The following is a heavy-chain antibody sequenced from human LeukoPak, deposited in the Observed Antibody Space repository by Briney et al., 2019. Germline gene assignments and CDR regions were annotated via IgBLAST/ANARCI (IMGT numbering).Heavy chain of an antibody. CDR2: IKSKTDGGTT. V-gene: IGHV3-15*01. D-gene: IGHD3-22*01. CDR1: GFTFSNAW. Sequence: GGSLRLSCAASGFTFSNAWMSWVRQAPGKGLEWVGRIKSKTDGGTTDYAAPVKGRFTISRDDSKNTLYLQMNSLKTEDTAVYYCTTFSMIVVVITDWGQGTLVTASS. CDR3: TTFSMIVVVITD. J-gene: IGHJ4*02.